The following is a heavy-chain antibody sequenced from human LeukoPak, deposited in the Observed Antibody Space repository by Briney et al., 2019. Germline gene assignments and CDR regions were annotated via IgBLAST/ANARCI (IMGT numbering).Heavy chain of an antibody. Sequence: SETLSLTCTVSGGSIGSYYWSWIRQPPGKGLEWIGYIYYSGSTNYNPSLKSRVTISVDTSKNQFSLKLSSVTAADTAVYYCAVTGLDAFDIWGQGTMVTVSS. D-gene: IGHD2/OR15-2a*01. V-gene: IGHV4-59*01. CDR2: IYYSGST. J-gene: IGHJ3*02. CDR3: AVTGLDAFDI. CDR1: GGSIGSYY.